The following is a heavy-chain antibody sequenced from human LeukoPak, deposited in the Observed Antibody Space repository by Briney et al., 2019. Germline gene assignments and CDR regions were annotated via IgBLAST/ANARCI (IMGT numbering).Heavy chain of an antibody. Sequence: GGSLRLSCAASGFTFSSYSMNWVRQAPGKGLGWVSYISSSSSTIYYADSVKGRFTISRDNAKNSLYLQMNSLRAEDTAVYYCARSIRFLEWLLFDYWGQGTLVTVSS. J-gene: IGHJ4*02. CDR3: ARSIRFLEWLLFDY. V-gene: IGHV3-48*01. D-gene: IGHD3-3*01. CDR1: GFTFSSYS. CDR2: ISSSSSTI.